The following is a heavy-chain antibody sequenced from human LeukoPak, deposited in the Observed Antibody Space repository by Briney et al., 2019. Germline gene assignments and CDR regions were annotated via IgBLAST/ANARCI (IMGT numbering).Heavy chain of an antibody. J-gene: IGHJ4*02. V-gene: IGHV3-48*01. CDR2: ISNSSNTI. CDR1: GFTFSTYS. Sequence: GGSLRLSCAASGFTFSTYSMNLVRQAPGKGLEWISYISNSSNTIYYADSVKSRFTISRDNAKKSLFLQMNSLRVEDTAVYYCASTEFLDHWGQGTLVTVSS. CDR3: ASTEFLDH. D-gene: IGHD3-10*01.